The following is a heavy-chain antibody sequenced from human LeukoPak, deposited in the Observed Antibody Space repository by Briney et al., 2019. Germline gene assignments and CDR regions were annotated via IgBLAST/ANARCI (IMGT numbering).Heavy chain of an antibody. V-gene: IGHV3-7*03. CDR1: GFTFSSYW. D-gene: IGHD3-16*01. CDR3: ARGGGLDV. J-gene: IGHJ6*02. Sequence: GGSLRLSCAASGFTFSSYWMTWVRQAPGKGLEWVANIKQDGSEKYYVDSVKGRFTISRDNAKNSLYLQMSNLRAEDTAVYFCARGGGLDVWGQGATVTVSS. CDR2: IKQDGSEK.